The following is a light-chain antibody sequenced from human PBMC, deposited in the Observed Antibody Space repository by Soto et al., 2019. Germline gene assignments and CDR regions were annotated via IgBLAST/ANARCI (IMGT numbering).Light chain of an antibody. CDR3: FSYTSSGTYV. J-gene: IGLJ1*01. Sequence: QSALTQPASVSGSPGQSMSISGTGTGSDVGNYKYVSWYQQHPGKAPKLMIYEVSNRPSGVSNRFSGSKSGNTASLTISGLQAEDETDYYCFSYTSSGTYVFGTGTKV. CDR1: GSDVGNYKY. V-gene: IGLV2-14*01. CDR2: EVS.